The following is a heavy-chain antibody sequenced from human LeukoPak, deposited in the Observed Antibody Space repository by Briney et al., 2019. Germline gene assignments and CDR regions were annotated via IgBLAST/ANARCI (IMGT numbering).Heavy chain of an antibody. V-gene: IGHV1-8*01. Sequence: ASVKVSCKASGYTFTSYDINWVRQATGQGPAWMGWMSPNSGNTGYAQKFQGRVTMTRSTSMSTAYMELSSLRSEDTAVYYCARGPPNWGYDYWGQGTLVTVSS. D-gene: IGHD7-27*01. J-gene: IGHJ4*02. CDR3: ARGPPNWGYDY. CDR2: MSPNSGNT. CDR1: GYTFTSYD.